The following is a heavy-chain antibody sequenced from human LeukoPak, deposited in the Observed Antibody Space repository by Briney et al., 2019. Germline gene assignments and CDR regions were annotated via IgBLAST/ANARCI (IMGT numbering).Heavy chain of an antibody. Sequence: GGSLRLSCAASGFTFSSYGMSWVRQAPGKGLEWVANIKQDGSEKYYVDSVKGRFTISRDNAKNSLYLQMNSLRAEDTAVYYCARVYSDYWGQGTLVTVSS. V-gene: IGHV3-7*05. CDR3: ARVYSDY. CDR2: IKQDGSEK. D-gene: IGHD1-26*01. CDR1: GFTFSSYG. J-gene: IGHJ4*02.